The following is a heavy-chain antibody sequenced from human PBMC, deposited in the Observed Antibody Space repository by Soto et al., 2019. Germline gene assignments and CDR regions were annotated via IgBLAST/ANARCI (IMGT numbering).Heavy chain of an antibody. CDR2: IKPDGSAT. Sequence: SLRLSCAVSGFTFGSYWMNWVRLIPWEGLEWVAYIKPDGSATYYVDSVKGRFTISRDNAKNSLYLQMNSLRVEDTSVYYCARAGYCGPGCYYYFDYWGQGTLVTVSS. J-gene: IGHJ4*02. CDR1: GFTFGSYW. D-gene: IGHD2-21*02. V-gene: IGHV3-7*01. CDR3: ARAGYCGPGCYYYFDY.